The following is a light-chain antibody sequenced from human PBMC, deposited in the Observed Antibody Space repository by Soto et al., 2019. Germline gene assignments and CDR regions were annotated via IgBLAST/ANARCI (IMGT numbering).Light chain of an antibody. V-gene: IGKV3-15*01. Sequence: EIVMTQSPATLSVSPGERATLSCRASQSVSGNLAWYQQKPGQAPRLLIYAASTRATGIPARFSGSASGTEFTLTISSLQSEDFAVYYCQQYNNWPPITFCPGTKVDIK. J-gene: IGKJ3*01. CDR1: QSVSGN. CDR2: AAS. CDR3: QQYNNWPPIT.